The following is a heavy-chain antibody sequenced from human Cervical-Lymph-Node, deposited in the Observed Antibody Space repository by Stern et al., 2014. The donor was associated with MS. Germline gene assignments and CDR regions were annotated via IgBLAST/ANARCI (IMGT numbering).Heavy chain of an antibody. CDR3: ARDGGSGYFSYAEYFHH. V-gene: IGHV3-30*03. Sequence: VQLVESGGGVVQPGRSLRLSCAASGFTFRSYGMLWVRQAPGKGLEWVAIISSDGSNKYYADSVKGRFTISRDDSKNTLYLEMNSLRTEDTAVYYCARDGGSGYFSYAEYFHHWGQGTLVTVSS. J-gene: IGHJ1*01. CDR2: ISSDGSNK. CDR1: GFTFRSYG. D-gene: IGHD6-25*01.